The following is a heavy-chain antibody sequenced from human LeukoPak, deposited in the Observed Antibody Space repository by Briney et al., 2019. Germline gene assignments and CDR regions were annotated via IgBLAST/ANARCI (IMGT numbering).Heavy chain of an antibody. CDR2: IGGSGIST. CDR3: AKDGPTVVSPHDY. Sequence: QPGGSLRLSCAASGFTFSSYAMSWVRQARSKGLEWVSTIGGSGISTYYADSVKGRFTISRDTSKNTLSLQMDSLRAEDTAVYYCAKDGPTVVSPHDYWGQGTLVTVYS. J-gene: IGHJ4*02. V-gene: IGHV3-23*01. CDR1: GFTFSSYA. D-gene: IGHD4-23*01.